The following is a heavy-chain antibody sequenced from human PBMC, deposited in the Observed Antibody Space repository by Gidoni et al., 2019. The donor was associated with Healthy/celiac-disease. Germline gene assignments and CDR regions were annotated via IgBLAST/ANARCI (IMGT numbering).Heavy chain of an antibody. CDR2: IYTSGST. V-gene: IGHV4-61*02. CDR3: ARDLYYYDSSGYLGY. D-gene: IGHD3-22*01. CDR1: GGSISRGSYY. Sequence: QVQLQESGPGLVKPSQTLSLTCTVSGGSISRGSYYWSWIRQPAGKGLEWIVRIYTSGSTNYNPSLKSRVTISVDTSKNQFSLKLSSVTAADTAVYYCARDLYYYDSSGYLGYWGQGTLVTVSS. J-gene: IGHJ4*02.